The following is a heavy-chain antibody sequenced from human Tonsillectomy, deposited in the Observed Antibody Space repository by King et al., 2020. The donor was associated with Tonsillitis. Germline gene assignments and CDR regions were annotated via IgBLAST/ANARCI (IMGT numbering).Heavy chain of an antibody. CDR1: GGSFSGYY. CDR2: INQSGST. CDR3: ARRGGSYY. V-gene: IGHV4-34*01. Sequence: VQLQQWGAGLLKPSETLSLTCAVYGGSFSGYYWSWIRQPPGKGLEWIGEINQSGSTNYNPSLKSRVTISVDTSKNQFSLKLSSVTAADTAVYYCARRGGSYYWGQGTLVTVSS. D-gene: IGHD2-15*01. J-gene: IGHJ4*02.